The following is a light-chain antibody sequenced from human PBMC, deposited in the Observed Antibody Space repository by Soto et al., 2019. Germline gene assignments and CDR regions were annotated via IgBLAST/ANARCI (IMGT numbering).Light chain of an antibody. CDR2: DAS. CDR1: QSVSNY. J-gene: IGKJ4*01. CDR3: KRRSSWPLLT. Sequence: EIVLTQSPATLSLSPGERATLSCRASQSVSNYLAWFQQKPGQAPRLLIYDASNRATGIPARFSGSGSGTAFPPTSSSLEPEDLEVYYCKRRSSWPLLTFGGGTRGEI. V-gene: IGKV3-11*01.